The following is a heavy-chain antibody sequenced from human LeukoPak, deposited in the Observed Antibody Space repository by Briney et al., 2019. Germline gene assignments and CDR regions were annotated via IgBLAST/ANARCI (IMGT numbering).Heavy chain of an antibody. J-gene: IGHJ4*02. Sequence: SETLSLTCAVYSGSFSDYYWSWIRQPPGKGLEWMGEINHSGTTNYFPSLKSRATISMHTSKNQFSLKLSSVTAADTAVYYCARASIAAAGTVTNFDYWGQGTLVTVSS. D-gene: IGHD6-13*01. CDR3: ARASIAAAGTVTNFDY. CDR2: INHSGTT. V-gene: IGHV4-34*01. CDR1: SGSFSDYY.